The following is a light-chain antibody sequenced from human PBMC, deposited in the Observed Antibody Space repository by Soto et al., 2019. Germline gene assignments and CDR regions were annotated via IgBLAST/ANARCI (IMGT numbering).Light chain of an antibody. CDR3: QQYGRPPYT. CDR2: GAS. CDR1: QSISDTF. Sequence: EIVLTQSPGTLSLSPGERATLSCRASQSISDTFLVWYQQKPGQAPRLLIDGASSRATGIPDRFSGSGSGTDFTLTISSLEPEDFAVYYCQQYGRPPYTFGQGTKLEV. J-gene: IGKJ2*01. V-gene: IGKV3-20*01.